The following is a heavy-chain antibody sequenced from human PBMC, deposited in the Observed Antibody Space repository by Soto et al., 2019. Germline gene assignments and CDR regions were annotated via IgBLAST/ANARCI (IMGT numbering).Heavy chain of an antibody. V-gene: IGHV6-1*01. Sequence: PSQTLSLTCAISGDSVSSNSAAWNWIRQSPSRGLEWLGRTYYRSKWYNDYAVSVKRRITINPDTSKNQFSLQLNSETPEDAAVYYCARDLTVDGMWGYCYNNSIDAWGHGTTLT. CDR1: GDSVSSNSAA. D-gene: IGHD4-17*01. CDR3: ARDLTVDGMWGYCYNNSIDA. J-gene: IGHJ6*02. CDR2: TYYRSKWYN.